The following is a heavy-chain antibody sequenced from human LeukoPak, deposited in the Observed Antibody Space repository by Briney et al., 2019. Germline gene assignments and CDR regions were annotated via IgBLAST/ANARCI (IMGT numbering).Heavy chain of an antibody. CDR2: FDPEDGET. Sequence: ASVKVSCKVSGYTLTELSMHWVRQAPGKGLEWMGGFDPEDGETIYAQKFQGRVTMTEDTSTDTAYMELSSLRSEDTAVYYCATVATVTTIHYYGMDVWGQGTTVTVSS. D-gene: IGHD4-17*01. CDR3: ATVATVTTIHYYGMDV. J-gene: IGHJ6*02. V-gene: IGHV1-24*01. CDR1: GYTLTELS.